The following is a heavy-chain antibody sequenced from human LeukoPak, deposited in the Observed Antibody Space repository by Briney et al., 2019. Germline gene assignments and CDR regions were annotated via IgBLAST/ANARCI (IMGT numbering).Heavy chain of an antibody. J-gene: IGHJ3*02. CDR2: IYHSGST. V-gene: IGHV4-30-2*01. CDR1: GGSISSGGYS. D-gene: IGHD6-19*01. Sequence: PSETLSLTCAVSGGSISSGGYSWSWIRQPPGKGLEWIGYIYHSGSTYYNPSLKSRVTISVDRSKNQFSLKLSSVTAADTAVYYCARETGYSSGWYGAFDIWGQGTMVTVSS. CDR3: ARETGYSSGWYGAFDI.